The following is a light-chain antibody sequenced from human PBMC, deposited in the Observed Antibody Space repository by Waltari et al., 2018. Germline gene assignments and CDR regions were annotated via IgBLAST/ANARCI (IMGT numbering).Light chain of an antibody. CDR2: RNN. V-gene: IGLV1-47*01. CDR3: AAWDDSLSGLVV. Sequence: QSVLTQPPSASGTPGQRVTIPCSGSSPNIGNTYVYWSQQLPGTAPKLLIYRNNQRPSGVPDRFSGSKSGTSASLAISGLRSEDEADYYCAAWDDSLSGLVVFGGGTRLTVL. J-gene: IGLJ2*01. CDR1: SPNIGNTY.